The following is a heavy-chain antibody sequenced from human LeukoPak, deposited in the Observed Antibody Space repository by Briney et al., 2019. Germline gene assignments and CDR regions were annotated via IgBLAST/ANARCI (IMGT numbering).Heavy chain of an antibody. J-gene: IGHJ4*02. Sequence: AASVKVSCKASGGTFSSYAISWVRQAPGQGLEWMGGIIPIFGTANYAQKFQGRVTITADESTSTAYMELSSLRSEDTAVYYCARPHGYNWNYWDYWGQGTLVTVSS. CDR1: GGTFSSYA. CDR2: IIPIFGTA. D-gene: IGHD1-20*01. CDR3: ARPHGYNWNYWDY. V-gene: IGHV1-69*13.